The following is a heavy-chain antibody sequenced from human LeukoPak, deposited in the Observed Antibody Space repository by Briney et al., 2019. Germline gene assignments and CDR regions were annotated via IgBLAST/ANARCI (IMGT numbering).Heavy chain of an antibody. CDR2: INPNSGGT. J-gene: IGHJ4*02. V-gene: IGHV1-2*02. CDR1: GYTFTGYY. Sequence: ASVKVSCKASGYTFTGYYMHWVRQAPGQGLESMGWINPNSGGTNYAQKFQGRVTMTRDTSISTAYMELSRLRSDDTAVYYCAKEGWLVRRFDYWGQGTLVTVFS. D-gene: IGHD6-19*01. CDR3: AKEGWLVRRFDY.